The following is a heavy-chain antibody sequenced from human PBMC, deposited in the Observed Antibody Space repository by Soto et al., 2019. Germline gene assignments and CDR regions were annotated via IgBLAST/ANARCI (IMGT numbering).Heavy chain of an antibody. Sequence: GGSLRLSCAASGFSFSGYWMSWVRQAPGKGLEWVASIKEDGSEKHSVDSVMGRFTISRDNAKNSLYLQMNSLRAEDTAVYYCARGGSSRFDQWGQGTLVTVSS. J-gene: IGHJ4*02. CDR1: GFSFSGYW. CDR2: IKEDGSEK. D-gene: IGHD1-26*01. CDR3: ARGGSSRFDQ. V-gene: IGHV3-7*02.